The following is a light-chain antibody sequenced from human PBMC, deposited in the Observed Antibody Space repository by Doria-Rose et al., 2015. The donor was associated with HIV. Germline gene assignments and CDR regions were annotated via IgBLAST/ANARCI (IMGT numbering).Light chain of an antibody. V-gene: IGKV1-NL1*01. J-gene: IGKJ4*01. CDR2: AAS. CDR3: QHYYNTPAT. Sequence: SASVGDRVIITCRAGQGISDSLAWYQQKPGKAPKLLLYAASRLDSGVPSRFSGSGSGTVYTLTISCLQPEDFATYYCQHYYNTPATFGGGTKVDIK. CDR1: QGISDS.